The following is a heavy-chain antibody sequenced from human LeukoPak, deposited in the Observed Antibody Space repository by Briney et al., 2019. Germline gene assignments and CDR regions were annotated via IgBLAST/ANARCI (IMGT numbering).Heavy chain of an antibody. CDR3: ARALLGGSGYYIGY. CDR1: GFTFSSYS. V-gene: IGHV3-21*01. CDR2: ISSSSSYI. Sequence: GGSLRLSCAASGFTFSSYSMNWVRQAPGKGLEWVSSISSSSSYIYYADSVKGRFTISRDNAKNSLYLQMNSLRAEDTAVYYCARALLGGSGYYIGYWGQGTLVTVSS. J-gene: IGHJ4*02. D-gene: IGHD3-22*01.